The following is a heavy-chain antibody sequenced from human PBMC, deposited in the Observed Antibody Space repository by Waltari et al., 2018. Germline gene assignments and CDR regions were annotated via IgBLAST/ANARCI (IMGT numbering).Heavy chain of an antibody. CDR2: LAGGSDYI. D-gene: IGHD6-6*01. V-gene: IGHV3-23*01. Sequence: EVQLLESGGGLVQPGGSLRLSCAASGFAFSSYAMSWVRQAPGKGMEWVSALAGGSDYIFYADSVKGRFTISRDNSKNTRYLQMNSLRGEDTAIYYCAKGTPVRGRPSIPDSWGQGTLVIVSS. CDR1: GFAFSSYA. J-gene: IGHJ4*02. CDR3: AKGTPVRGRPSIPDS.